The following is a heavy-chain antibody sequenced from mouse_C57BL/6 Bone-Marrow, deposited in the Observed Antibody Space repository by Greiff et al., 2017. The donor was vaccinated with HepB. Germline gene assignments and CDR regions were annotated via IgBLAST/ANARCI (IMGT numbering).Heavy chain of an antibody. D-gene: IGHD1-1*01. CDR1: GYTFTSYW. CDR2: IYPGSGST. Sequence: QVQLQQPGAELVKPGASVKMSCKASGYTFTSYWITWVKQRPGQGLEWIGDIYPGSGSTNYNEKFKGKATLTVDTSSSTAYMQLSSLTSEDSAVYYCARFGTTVVATDYFDYWGQGTTLTVSS. V-gene: IGHV1-55*01. J-gene: IGHJ2*01. CDR3: ARFGTTVVATDYFDY.